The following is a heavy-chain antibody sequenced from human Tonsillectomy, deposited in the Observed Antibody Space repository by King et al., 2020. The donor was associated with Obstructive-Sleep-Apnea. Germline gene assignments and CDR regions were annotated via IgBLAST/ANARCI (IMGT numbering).Heavy chain of an antibody. J-gene: IGHJ4*02. D-gene: IGHD3-9*01. Sequence: QLQESGPGLVKPSETLSLTCTVSGGSISSSSYYWGWIRQPPGKGLEWIGSIYYSGSTYYNPSLKSRVTISVDTSKNQFSLKLSSVTAADTAVYYCARVCDILTGYCLSPFDYWGQGTLVTVSS. V-gene: IGHV4-39*07. CDR2: IYYSGST. CDR1: GGSISSSSYY. CDR3: ARVCDILTGYCLSPFDY.